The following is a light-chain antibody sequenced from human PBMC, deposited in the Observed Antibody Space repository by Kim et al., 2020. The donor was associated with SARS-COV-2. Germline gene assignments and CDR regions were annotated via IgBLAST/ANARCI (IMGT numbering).Light chain of an antibody. CDR1: QSISSD. V-gene: IGKV1-39*01. J-gene: IGKJ2*01. CDR3: EQSYSAPYT. CDR2: GAS. Sequence: DIQMTQSPSSLSASVGDRVTITCRASQSISSDLNWYQQKPGKAPKLLIYGASTLQSGVPSRFSGSGSGTDFTLTISGLQPEEFATYYCEQSYSAPYTFGQGTKVEI.